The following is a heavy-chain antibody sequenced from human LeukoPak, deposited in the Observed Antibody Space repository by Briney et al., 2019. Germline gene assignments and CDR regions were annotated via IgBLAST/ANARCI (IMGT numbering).Heavy chain of an antibody. J-gene: IGHJ4*02. V-gene: IGHV1-46*01. CDR3: AKGYCSDYSCYRPGSY. Sequence: GASVKVSCKASGYTFTSYYMHWVRQAPGQGLEWMGIINPTGGSTNYAQKFQGRVTMTRDTSTSTVYMELSSLRSEDTAVYFCAKGYCSDYSCYRPGSYWGQGTLVTVSS. CDR2: INPTGGST. CDR1: GYTFTSYY. D-gene: IGHD2-15*01.